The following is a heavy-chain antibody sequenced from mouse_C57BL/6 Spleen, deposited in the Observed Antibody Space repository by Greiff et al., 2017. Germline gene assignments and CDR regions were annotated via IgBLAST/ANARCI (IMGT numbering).Heavy chain of an antibody. J-gene: IGHJ4*01. CDR1: GYTFTSYW. D-gene: IGHD1-1*01. V-gene: IGHV1-52*01. Sequence: VQLQQPGAELVRPGSSVKLSCKASGYTFTSYWMHWVKQRPIQGLEWIGNIDPSDSETHYNQKFKDKATLTVDQSSSTAYMQLNSLTSAVSAVYYVARGDGTSAMDYWGQGTSVTVSS. CDR3: ARGDGTSAMDY. CDR2: IDPSDSET.